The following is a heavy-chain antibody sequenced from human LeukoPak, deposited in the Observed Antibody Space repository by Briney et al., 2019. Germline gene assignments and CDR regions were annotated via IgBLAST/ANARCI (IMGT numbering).Heavy chain of an antibody. D-gene: IGHD1-26*01. Sequence: PSETLSLTCAVYGGSFSGYYWSWIRQPPGKGLEWIGEINHSGSTNYNPSLKSRVTISVDTSKNQFSLKLSSVTAADTALYYCARERSPGSYYDAFDIWGQGTMVTVSS. V-gene: IGHV4-34*01. CDR2: INHSGST. CDR1: GGSFSGYY. CDR3: ARERSPGSYYDAFDI. J-gene: IGHJ3*02.